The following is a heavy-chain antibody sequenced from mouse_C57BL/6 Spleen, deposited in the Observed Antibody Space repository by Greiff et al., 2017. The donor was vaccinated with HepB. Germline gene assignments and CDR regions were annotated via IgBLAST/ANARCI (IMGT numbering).Heavy chain of an antibody. CDR2: IDPANGNT. J-gene: IGHJ3*01. CDR1: GFNIKNTY. D-gene: IGHD1-1*01. Sequence: VQLKQSVAELVRPGASVKLSCTASGFNIKNTYMHWVKQRPEQGLEWIGRIDPANGNTKYAPKFQGKATITTDTSSTTAYLQLRSLTSEDTAIYYCAGPFGDYGSSSFAYWGQGTLVTVSA. CDR3: AGPFGDYGSSSFAY. V-gene: IGHV14-3*01.